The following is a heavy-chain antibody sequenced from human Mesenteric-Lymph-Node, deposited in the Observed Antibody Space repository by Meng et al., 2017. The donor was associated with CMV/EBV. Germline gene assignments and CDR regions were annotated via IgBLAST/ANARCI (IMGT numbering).Heavy chain of an antibody. Sequence: SETLSLTCTVSGGSVSSGSYYWSWIRQPPGKGLEWIGYIYYSGSTNYNPSLKSRVTISVDTSKNQFSLKLSSVTAADTAVYYCARDGGFWRGYYTELHAFDIWGQGTMVTVSS. J-gene: IGHJ3*02. V-gene: IGHV4-61*01. CDR1: GGSVSSGSYY. CDR3: ARDGGFWRGYYTELHAFDI. CDR2: IYYSGST. D-gene: IGHD3-3*01.